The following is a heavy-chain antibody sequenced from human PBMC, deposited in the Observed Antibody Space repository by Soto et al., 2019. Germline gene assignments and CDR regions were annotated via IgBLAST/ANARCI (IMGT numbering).Heavy chain of an antibody. CDR2: IIPIFGTA. D-gene: IGHD3-10*01. CDR3: ARDWGGPGWFGELLTPYGMDV. J-gene: IGHJ6*02. CDR1: GGTFSSYA. V-gene: IGHV1-69*13. Sequence: ASVKVSCKASGGTFSSYAMSWVRQAPGQGLEWMGGIIPIFGTANYAQKFQGRVTITADESTSTAYMELSSLRSEDTAVYYCARDWGGPGWFGELLTPYGMDVWGPGPTITFS.